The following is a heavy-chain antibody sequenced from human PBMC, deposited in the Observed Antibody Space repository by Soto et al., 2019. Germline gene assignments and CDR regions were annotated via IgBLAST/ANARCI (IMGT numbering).Heavy chain of an antibody. CDR1: GGTFSTYA. Sequence: QVQLVQAGAEVKKPGSSVKVSCKASGGTFSTYAISWVRQAPGQGLEWMGGIIPIYGTANYAQKFQGRLTMTADESTSPVYMELSSLRSDDTAVYYCAREDKPGGYTPPGTSGFDSWGQGTLVTVSS. CDR3: AREDKPGGYTPPGTSGFDS. J-gene: IGHJ4*02. D-gene: IGHD5-12*01. V-gene: IGHV1-69*12. CDR2: IIPIYGTA.